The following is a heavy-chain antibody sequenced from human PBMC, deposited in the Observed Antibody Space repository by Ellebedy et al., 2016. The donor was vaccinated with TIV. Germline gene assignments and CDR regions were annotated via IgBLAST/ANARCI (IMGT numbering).Heavy chain of an antibody. V-gene: IGHV3-74*01. J-gene: IGHJ5*02. CDR2: INSDGSSI. D-gene: IGHD1-7*01. Sequence: PGGSLRLSCAASGFTFSSYWMHWVRQAPGKGLVWVSRINSDGSSINYADSVKGRFTISRDNAKNTLYLQMNSLRAEDTAVYYCTRVARDNWNYGAWGQGTLVTVSS. CDR1: GFTFSSYW. CDR3: TRVARDNWNYGA.